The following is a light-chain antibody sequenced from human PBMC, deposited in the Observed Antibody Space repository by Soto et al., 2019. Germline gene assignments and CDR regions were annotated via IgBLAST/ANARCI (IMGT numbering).Light chain of an antibody. CDR1: QSISSY. CDR2: AAS. V-gene: IGKV1-39*01. Sequence: DIQMTQSPSSLSASVGDRVTITCRASQSISSYLNWYQQKPVKAPKLLIYAASSLQSGVTSRFSGSGSGTDFTLTISSLHPEDFATYYCQQSYSTLWWTFGQGTKVEIK. CDR3: QQSYSTLWWT. J-gene: IGKJ1*01.